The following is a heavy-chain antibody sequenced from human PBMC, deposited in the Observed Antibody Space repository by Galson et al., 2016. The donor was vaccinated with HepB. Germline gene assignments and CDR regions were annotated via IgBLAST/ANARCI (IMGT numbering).Heavy chain of an antibody. CDR1: GFSLSTSGIC. V-gene: IGHV2-70*17. J-gene: IGHJ3*02. Sequence: PALVKPTQTLTLTCTFSGFSLSTSGICVSWIRQPPGKALEWLARIDWDDDKFYSTSLKTRPTISKDTSKNQVVLIMPNMDPEDAATYYCARTQAVMGRGVPMPDIWSQGTMVTVSS. D-gene: IGHD3-10*01. CDR2: IDWDDDK. CDR3: ARTQAVMGRGVPMPDI.